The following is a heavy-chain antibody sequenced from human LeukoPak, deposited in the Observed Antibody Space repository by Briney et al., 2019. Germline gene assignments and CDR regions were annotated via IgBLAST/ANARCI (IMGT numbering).Heavy chain of an antibody. CDR3: VRLQAVTGNFDY. CDR1: GFTFSTSSMN. D-gene: IGHD1-20*01. CDR2: INYSGDT. V-gene: IGHV4-39*07. Sequence: GSLRLSCAASGFTFSTSSMNWVRQPPGKGLEWIETINYSGDTYYNPSLRSRVTISVDSSKNQFSLKLSSVTAADTAVYYCVRLQAVTGNFDYWGQGALVTVSS. J-gene: IGHJ4*02.